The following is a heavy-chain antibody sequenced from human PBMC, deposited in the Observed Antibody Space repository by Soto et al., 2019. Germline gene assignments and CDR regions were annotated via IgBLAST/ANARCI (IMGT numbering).Heavy chain of an antibody. CDR3: ARGRDGDY. CDR1: GYAFTTNG. CDR2: ISAHNGNT. V-gene: IGHV1-18*01. D-gene: IGHD6-6*01. J-gene: IGHJ4*02. Sequence: QVHLVQSGAEVKKPGASVKVSCQGSGYAFTTNGITWVRQAPGQGLEWMGWISAHNGNTNYAQKLQGRVTVTRDTSTSTAYMELRSLRYDDTAVYYCARGRDGDYWGQGALVTVSS.